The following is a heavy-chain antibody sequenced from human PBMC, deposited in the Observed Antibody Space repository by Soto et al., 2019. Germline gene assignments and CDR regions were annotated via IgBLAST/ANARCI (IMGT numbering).Heavy chain of an antibody. CDR2: ISGSGGST. CDR1: GFTFSSYA. D-gene: IGHD2-15*01. CDR3: AKLDQPAGYCSGGSCYSTKKYYYYYGMDV. V-gene: IGHV3-23*01. J-gene: IGHJ6*04. Sequence: GGSLRLSCAASGFTFSSYAMSWVRQAPGKGLEWVSAISGSGGSTYYADSVKGRFTISRDNSKNTLYLQMNSLRAEDTAVYYCAKLDQPAGYCSGGSCYSTKKYYYYYGMDVWGKGTTVTVSS.